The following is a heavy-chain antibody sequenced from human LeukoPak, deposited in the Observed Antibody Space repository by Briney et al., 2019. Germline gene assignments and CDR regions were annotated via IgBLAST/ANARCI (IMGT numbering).Heavy chain of an antibody. CDR2: INHSGST. CDR1: GGSFSGYY. V-gene: IGHV4-34*01. CDR3: AGIVGATKDY. Sequence: SETLSLTCAVYGGSFSGYYWSWIRQPPGKGLEWIGEINHSGSTNYNPSLKSRVTISVDTSKNQFSLKPSSVTAADTAVYYCAGIVGATKDYWGQGTLVTVSS. D-gene: IGHD1-26*01. J-gene: IGHJ4*02.